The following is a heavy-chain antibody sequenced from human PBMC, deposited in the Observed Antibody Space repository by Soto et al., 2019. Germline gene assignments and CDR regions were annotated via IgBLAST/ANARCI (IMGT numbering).Heavy chain of an antibody. CDR3: AKAGRDIIVGATTTPDYFDY. Sequence: GGSLRLSCAASGFTFSSYGMHWVRQAPGKGLEWVAVISYDGSNKYYADSVKGRFTISRDNSKNTLYLQMNSLRAEDTAVYYCAKAGRDIIVGATTTPDYFDYWGQGTLVTVSS. J-gene: IGHJ4*02. CDR1: GFTFSSYG. V-gene: IGHV3-30*18. D-gene: IGHD1-26*01. CDR2: ISYDGSNK.